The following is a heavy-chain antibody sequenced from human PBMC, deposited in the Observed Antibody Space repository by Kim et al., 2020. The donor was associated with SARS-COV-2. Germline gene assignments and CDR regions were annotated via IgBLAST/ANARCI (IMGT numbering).Heavy chain of an antibody. CDR3: ARDEAYCGGDCYSDYYYGMDI. V-gene: IGHV1-3*01. CDR2: INAGNGNT. CDR1: GYTFTSYA. Sequence: ASVKVSCKASGYTFTSYAMHWVRQAPGQRLEWMGWINAGNGNTKYSQKFQGRVTITRDTSASTAYMELSSLRSEDTAVYYCARDEAYCGGDCYSDYYYGMDIWGQGTTVTVSS. D-gene: IGHD2-21*02. J-gene: IGHJ6*02.